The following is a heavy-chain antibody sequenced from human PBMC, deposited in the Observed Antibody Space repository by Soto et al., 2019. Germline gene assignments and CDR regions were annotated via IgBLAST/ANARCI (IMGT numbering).Heavy chain of an antibody. CDR3: ASGRGLDVGAIGY. D-gene: IGHD1-26*01. J-gene: IGHJ4*02. V-gene: IGHV3-33*01. CDR1: GFTFSSYG. CDR2: IWYDGSNK. Sequence: QVQLVESGGGVVQPGRSLRLSCAASGFTFSSYGMHWVRQAPGKGLEWVAIIWYDGSNKYYADSVKGRFTISRDNSKNTLYLQMNSLRVEDTAVYYCASGRGLDVGAIGYWGQGTLVTVSS.